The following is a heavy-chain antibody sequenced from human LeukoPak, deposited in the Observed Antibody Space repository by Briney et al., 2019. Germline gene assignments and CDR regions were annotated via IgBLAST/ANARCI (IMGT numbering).Heavy chain of an antibody. Sequence: GGSLRLSCAASGFTFSSYGMHWVRQAPGKGLEWVAVISYDGSNKYYADSVKGRFTISRDNAKNSLYLQMNSLRAEDTAVYYCARSSGWYGADPWGQGTLVTVSS. CDR2: ISYDGSNK. CDR1: GFTFSSYG. CDR3: ARSSGWYGADP. J-gene: IGHJ5*02. V-gene: IGHV3-30*03. D-gene: IGHD6-19*01.